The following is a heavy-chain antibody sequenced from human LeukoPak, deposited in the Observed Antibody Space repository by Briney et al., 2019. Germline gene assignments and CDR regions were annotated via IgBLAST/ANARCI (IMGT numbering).Heavy chain of an antibody. CDR1: GFTFSSYG. CDR2: IRYDGGNK. V-gene: IGHV3-30*02. D-gene: IGHD3-16*01. J-gene: IGHJ4*02. Sequence: GGSLRLSCAGSGFTFSSYGMHWVRQAPGKGLEWVAFIRYDGGNKYYADSVKGRFTISRENSKNTLYLQMNSLRAEDTAVYYCASPMAYDYIPDYWGQGTLVTVSS. CDR3: ASPMAYDYIPDY.